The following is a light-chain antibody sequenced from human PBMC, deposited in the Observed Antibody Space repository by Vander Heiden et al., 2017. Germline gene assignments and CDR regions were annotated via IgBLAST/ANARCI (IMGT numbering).Light chain of an antibody. CDR2: KDS. J-gene: IGLJ2*01. Sequence: SYELTQPPSVPVPPGQTARITCSGDALPKQYAYWYQQKPGQAPVLVIYKDSERPSGIPERFSGASSGTTVTLTISGVQAEDEADYYCQSADSSGTYPNVVFGGGTKLTVL. CDR1: ALPKQY. CDR3: QSADSSGTYPNVV. V-gene: IGLV3-25*03.